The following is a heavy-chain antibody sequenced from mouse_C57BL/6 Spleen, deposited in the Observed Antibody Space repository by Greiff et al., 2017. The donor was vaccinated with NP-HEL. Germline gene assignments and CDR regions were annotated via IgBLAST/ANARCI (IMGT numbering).Heavy chain of an antibody. CDR1: GYTFTDYE. CDR3: TSRRGSYLDY. D-gene: IGHD1-1*02. V-gene: IGHV1-15*01. Sequence: VHLVESGAELVRPGASVTLSCKASGYTFTDYEMHWVKQTPVHGLEWIGAIDPETGGTAYNQKFKGKAILTADKSSSTAYMELRSLTSEDSAVYYCTSRRGSYLDYWGQGTTLTVSS. CDR2: IDPETGGT. J-gene: IGHJ2*01.